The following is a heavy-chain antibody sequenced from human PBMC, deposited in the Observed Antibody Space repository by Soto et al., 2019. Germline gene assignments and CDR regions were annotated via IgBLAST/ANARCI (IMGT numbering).Heavy chain of an antibody. CDR3: GKDFWSGSSIYGLDV. CDR1: GFSFDGNA. D-gene: IGHD3-3*01. CDR2: INWHSSTM. Sequence: SLSLSCTVSGFSFDGNAMRWVRQAPGKGLEWVSGINWHSSTMGYAYSVKGRFTISRDNSNNSLYLQLNSLRAADTAFYYCGKDFWSGSSIYGLDVWGQGTTVTVSS. J-gene: IGHJ6*02. V-gene: IGHV3-9*01.